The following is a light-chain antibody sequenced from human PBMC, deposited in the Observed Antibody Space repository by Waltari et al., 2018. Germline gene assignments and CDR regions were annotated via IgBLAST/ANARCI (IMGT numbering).Light chain of an antibody. Sequence: DIQMTQSPSSLSAPVGDRVTITCRASQSITCYLNWSQQKPGKAPKILIFAASSLQSGVPSRFSGSGSGTDFTLTISSLQPEDFATYYCQQSYSTPWTFGQGTKVEIK. V-gene: IGKV1-39*01. CDR2: AAS. J-gene: IGKJ1*01. CDR1: QSITCY. CDR3: QQSYSTPWT.